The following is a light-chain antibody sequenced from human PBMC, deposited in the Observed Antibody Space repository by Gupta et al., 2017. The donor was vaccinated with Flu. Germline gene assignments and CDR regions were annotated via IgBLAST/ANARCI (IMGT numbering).Light chain of an antibody. CDR2: AAS. CDR1: KGIRNY. CDR3: QHENSSPYS. Sequence: TQMTQSTSSLSASVGDRRTITCRASKGIRNYLSWFQQKPGKAPKSLIYAASRLQRGVPSKFSGSGSGTXFTLTIXSLQPEDFATYYCQHENSSPYSFGXGTKMEIK. J-gene: IGKJ2*03. V-gene: IGKV1-16*02.